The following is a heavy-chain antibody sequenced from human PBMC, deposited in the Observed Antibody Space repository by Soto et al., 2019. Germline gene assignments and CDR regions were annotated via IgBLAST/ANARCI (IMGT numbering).Heavy chain of an antibody. CDR1: GYTFTTYP. J-gene: IGHJ4*02. Sequence: QVLLVQSGAEVKKPGASVKVSCKASGYTFTTYPLHWVRQAPGQSLEWMAWINAGNGDTVLLPNFQGRLTITRDTSASTTDMEMSGLRSEDTAIYYCVRDTGDGFNMGVWGQGTLVTVSS. V-gene: IGHV1-3*01. D-gene: IGHD3-16*01. CDR3: VRDTGDGFNMGV. CDR2: INAGNGDT.